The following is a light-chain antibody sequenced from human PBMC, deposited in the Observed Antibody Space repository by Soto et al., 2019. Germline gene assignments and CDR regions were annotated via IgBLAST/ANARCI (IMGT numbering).Light chain of an antibody. CDR1: QSVSSY. J-gene: IGKJ4*01. CDR3: QQRSNWPLT. Sequence: EIVLTQSPATLSLSPGERATLSCRASQSVSSYVAWYQQKPGQAPRLLIYDASNRATGIPARFSGSGSGTDFTLTISSLEPEDFAVYYCQQRSNWPLTFGGGTKVETK. CDR2: DAS. V-gene: IGKV3-11*01.